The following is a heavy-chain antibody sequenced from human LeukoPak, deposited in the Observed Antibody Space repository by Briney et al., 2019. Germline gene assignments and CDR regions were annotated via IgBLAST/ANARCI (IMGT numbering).Heavy chain of an antibody. CDR3: ARDRLYSGYDPDPQNDAFDI. CDR1: GGSISSGGYY. CDR2: IYYSGST. Sequence: SETLSLTCTVSGGSISSGGYYWSWIRQHPGKGLEWIGYIYYSGSTYYNPSLKSRVTISVDTSKNQFSLKLSSVTAADTAVYYCARDRLYSGYDPDPQNDAFDIWGQGTMVTVSS. J-gene: IGHJ3*02. D-gene: IGHD5-12*01. V-gene: IGHV4-31*03.